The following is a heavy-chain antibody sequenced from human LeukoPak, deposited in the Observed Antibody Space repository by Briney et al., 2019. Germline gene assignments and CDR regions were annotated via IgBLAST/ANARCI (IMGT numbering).Heavy chain of an antibody. Sequence: GGSLRLSCAASGFTVSSNYMSWVRQAPGKGLEWVSVIYSGGSTYYADSVKGRFTISRDISKNTLYLEMDSLRGADTAVYYCARAYDSSWHNFDYWGQGSLVTVSS. V-gene: IGHV3-66*02. CDR1: GFTVSSNY. D-gene: IGHD6-13*01. CDR2: IYSGGST. CDR3: ARAYDSSWHNFDY. J-gene: IGHJ4*02.